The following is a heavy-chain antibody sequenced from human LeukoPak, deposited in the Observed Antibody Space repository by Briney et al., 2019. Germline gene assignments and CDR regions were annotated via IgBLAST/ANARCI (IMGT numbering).Heavy chain of an antibody. J-gene: IGHJ4*02. Sequence: GGSLRLSCAASGFTFSDSYMSWIRQAPGKGLEWVSYISSSSTYINYADSVKGRFTISRDNAKNSLYLQMNSLRAEDTAVYYCARSGGALDYWGQGTLVTVSS. D-gene: IGHD3-16*01. CDR1: GFTFSDSY. CDR2: ISSSSTYI. CDR3: ARSGGALDY. V-gene: IGHV3-11*03.